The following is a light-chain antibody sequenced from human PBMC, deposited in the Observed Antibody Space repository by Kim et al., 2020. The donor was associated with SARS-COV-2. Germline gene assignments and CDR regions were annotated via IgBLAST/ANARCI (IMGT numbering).Light chain of an antibody. CDR3: SSYTSSRTLV. J-gene: IGLJ3*02. CDR2: DVS. Sequence: QSALTQPASVSGSPGHSITISCTGTSGDVGSSNYVSWYRQHPGKAPKVMIYDVSNRPSGVSNRFSGSKSGNTASLTISGLQAEDEADYYCSSYTSSRTLVFGGGTQLTVL. CDR1: SGDVGSSNY. V-gene: IGLV2-14*03.